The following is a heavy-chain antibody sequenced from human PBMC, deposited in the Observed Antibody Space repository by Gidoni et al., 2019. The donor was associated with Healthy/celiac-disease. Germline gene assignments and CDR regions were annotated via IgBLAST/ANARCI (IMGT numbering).Heavy chain of an antibody. CDR3: ARGRKRWFRELAPDYYYYYMDV. D-gene: IGHD3-10*01. J-gene: IGHJ6*03. CDR2: INHSGST. Sequence: QVQLQQWGAGLLQPSETLSLTCAVYGGSFSGYYWSWIRQPPGKGLEWIGEINHSGSTNYNPSLKSRVTISVDTSKNQFSLKLSSVTAADTAVYYCARGRKRWFRELAPDYYYYYMDVWGKGTTVTVSS. CDR1: GGSFSGYY. V-gene: IGHV4-34*01.